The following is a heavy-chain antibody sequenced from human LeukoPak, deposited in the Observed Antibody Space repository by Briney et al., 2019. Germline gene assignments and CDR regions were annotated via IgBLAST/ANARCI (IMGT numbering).Heavy chain of an antibody. CDR1: GFTFSNYV. CDR2: ISNGGSST. V-gene: IGHV3-23*03. J-gene: IGHJ4*02. D-gene: IGHD2-2*01. Sequence: GGSLRLSCAASGFTFSNYVMRWVRQAPGKGLEWLAFISNGGSSTYYADSVKGRFTISRDNSKNTLYLHMRSLRAEDTAIYFCAKSTCSTTNCNLDYYIDFWGQGARVTVSS. CDR3: AKSTCSTTNCNLDYYIDF.